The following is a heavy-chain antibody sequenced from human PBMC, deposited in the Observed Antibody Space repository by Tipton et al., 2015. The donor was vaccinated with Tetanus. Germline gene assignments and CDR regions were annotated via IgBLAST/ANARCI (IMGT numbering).Heavy chain of an antibody. J-gene: IGHJ3*02. CDR2: IIPISGTA. D-gene: IGHD2-2*01. CDR1: GRTFSSYA. CDR3: ASKVGIVVVPAANRYAFDI. V-gene: IGHV1-69*01. Sequence: QMVQSGAEVKKPGSSVKVYCKASGRTFSSYAISWVRQAPGQGHEWMGGIIPISGTANYAQNFQGRVTITADDCTSTAYMELSSLRSDDTAVYYCASKVGIVVVPAANRYAFDIWGQGSMVTVSS.